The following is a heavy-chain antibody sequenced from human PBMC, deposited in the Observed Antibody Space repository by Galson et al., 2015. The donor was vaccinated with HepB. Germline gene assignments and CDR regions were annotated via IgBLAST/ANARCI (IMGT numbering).Heavy chain of an antibody. CDR3: ARGPVTTRLTGHRFDY. V-gene: IGHV3-21*04. D-gene: IGHD4-17*01. CDR1: GFTFSSYW. CDR2: ISSSSGYI. Sequence: SLRLSCAASGFTFSSYWMSWVRQAPGKGLEWVSSISSSSGYIYYADSVKGRFTISRDNAKNSLYLQMNSLRAEDTAVYYCARGPVTTRLTGHRFDYWGQGTLVTVSS. J-gene: IGHJ4*02.